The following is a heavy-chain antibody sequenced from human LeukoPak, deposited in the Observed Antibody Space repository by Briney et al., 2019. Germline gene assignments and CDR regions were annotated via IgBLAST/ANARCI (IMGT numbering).Heavy chain of an antibody. D-gene: IGHD3-22*01. Sequence: GGSLRLSCAASGFTFSSYNMNWVRQAPGKGLEWVSYISTGSSTIYYADSVKGRFTISRDNAKNSLYLQMSSLRDEDTAVYYCERDPYSSGYYYGYYYYSGMDVWGQGTTVTVSS. V-gene: IGHV3-48*02. CDR3: ERDPYSSGYYYGYYYYSGMDV. CDR1: GFTFSSYN. J-gene: IGHJ6*02. CDR2: ISTGSSTI.